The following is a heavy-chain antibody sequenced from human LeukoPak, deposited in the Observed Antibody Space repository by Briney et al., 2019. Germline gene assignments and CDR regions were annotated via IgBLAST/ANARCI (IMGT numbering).Heavy chain of an antibody. V-gene: IGHV4-61*02. D-gene: IGHD3-3*01. CDR2: IYTSGST. Sequence: SETLSLTCTVSGGSISSGSYYWSWIRQPAGKGLEWIGRIYTSGSTNYNPSLKSRVTISVDTSKNQFSLKLSSVTAADTAVYYCARVLRFLEWLGFFDYWGQGTLVTVSS. CDR1: GGSISSGSYY. CDR3: ARVLRFLEWLGFFDY. J-gene: IGHJ4*02.